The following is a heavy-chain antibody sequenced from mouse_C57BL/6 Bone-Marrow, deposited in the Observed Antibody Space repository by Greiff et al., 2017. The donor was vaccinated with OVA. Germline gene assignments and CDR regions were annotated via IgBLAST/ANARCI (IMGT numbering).Heavy chain of an antibody. J-gene: IGHJ1*03. D-gene: IGHD2-4*01. Sequence: QLQQSGPGLVQPSQSLSITCTVSGFSLTSYGVHWVRQSPGKGLEWLGVIWSGGSTDYNAAFISRLSISKDKSKSQVFFKMNSLQADDTAIYYCAREGMITTGNLDVWGTGTTVTVSS. CDR2: IWSGGST. CDR1: GFSLTSYG. V-gene: IGHV2-2*01. CDR3: AREGMITTGNLDV.